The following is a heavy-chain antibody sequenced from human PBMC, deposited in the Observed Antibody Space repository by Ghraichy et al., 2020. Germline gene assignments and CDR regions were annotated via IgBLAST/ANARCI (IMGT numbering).Heavy chain of an antibody. D-gene: IGHD3-22*01. J-gene: IGHJ4*02. Sequence: PETLSLTCAVYGGSFSGYYWSWIRQPPGKGLEWIGEINHSGSTNYNPSLKSRVTISVDTSKNQFSLKLSSVTAADTAVYYCARGRSYYDSSVPDYWGQGTLVTVSS. CDR3: ARGRSYYDSSVPDY. V-gene: IGHV4-34*01. CDR1: GGSFSGYY. CDR2: INHSGST.